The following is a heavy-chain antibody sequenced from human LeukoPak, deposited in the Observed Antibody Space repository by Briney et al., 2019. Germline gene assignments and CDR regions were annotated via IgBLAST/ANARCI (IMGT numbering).Heavy chain of an antibody. CDR2: IYYTGST. J-gene: IGHJ5*02. CDR1: GGSICSTPYY. D-gene: IGHD3-10*01. V-gene: IGHV4-39*01. Sequence: SETLSLTCSVSGGSICSTPYYWGWIRQPPRRGLEWNGLIYYTGSTFYQPSLKSRITMSVDTPKNQFSLNLTSLTASATAVYYCARGRASWFGELLIGSWFDPWGQGTLVSVSS. CDR3: ARGRASWFGELLIGSWFDP.